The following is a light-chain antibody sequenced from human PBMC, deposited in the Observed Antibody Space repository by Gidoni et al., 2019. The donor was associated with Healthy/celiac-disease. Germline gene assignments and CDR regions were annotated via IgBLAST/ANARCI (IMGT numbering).Light chain of an antibody. Sequence: ESVLTQSPATLSLSPGESSTLSCRASQSISSYLAWYQQKPGQAPRLLIYDASNRATGIPARFSGSGSGTDSTLTISSLEPGDFAVYYCQQRSTWPLTFGGGTKVEIK. J-gene: IGKJ4*01. CDR2: DAS. CDR1: QSISSY. CDR3: QQRSTWPLT. V-gene: IGKV3-11*01.